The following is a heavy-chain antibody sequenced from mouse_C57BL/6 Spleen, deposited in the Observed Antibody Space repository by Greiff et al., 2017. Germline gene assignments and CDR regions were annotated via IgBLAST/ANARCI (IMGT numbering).Heavy chain of an antibody. Sequence: EVQLQQSGPELVKPGASVKIPCKASGYTFTDYNMDWVKQSHGKSLEWIGDINPNNGGTIYNQKFKGKATLTVDKSYSTAYMELRSLTSEDTAFYYCARRGFYGYDDYAMDYWGQGTSVTVSS. CDR1: GYTFTDYN. CDR2: INPNNGGT. D-gene: IGHD2-2*01. J-gene: IGHJ4*01. CDR3: ARRGFYGYDDYAMDY. V-gene: IGHV1-18*01.